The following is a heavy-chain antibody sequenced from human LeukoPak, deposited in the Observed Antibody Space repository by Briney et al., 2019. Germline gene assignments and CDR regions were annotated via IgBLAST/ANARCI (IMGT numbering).Heavy chain of an antibody. CDR2: IYYSGSS. CDR1: GGSISSSSSY. D-gene: IGHD2-2*01. Sequence: SETLSLTCSVSGGSISSSSSYWGWIRQPPGKGLEWIGSIYYSGSSFDNPALKSRVTISVDTSKNQFSLKLSSVTAADTAVYYCARRPIVVVPAAEYYYYYYYMDVWGKGTTVTISS. V-gene: IGHV4-39*01. CDR3: ARRPIVVVPAAEYYYYYYYMDV. J-gene: IGHJ6*03.